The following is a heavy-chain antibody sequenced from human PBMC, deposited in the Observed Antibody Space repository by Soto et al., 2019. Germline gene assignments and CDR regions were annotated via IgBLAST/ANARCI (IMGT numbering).Heavy chain of an antibody. D-gene: IGHD2-2*01. CDR1: GFTFSSYG. V-gene: IGHV3-30*18. CDR2: ISYDGSNK. J-gene: IGHJ5*02. CDR3: AKRLMVVPASPAWFDP. Sequence: LRLSCAASGFTFSSYGMHWVRQAPGKGLEWVAVISYDGSNKYYADSVKGRFTISRDNSKNTLYLQMNSLRAEDTAEYYCAKRLMVVPASPAWFDPWGQGTLVTVSS.